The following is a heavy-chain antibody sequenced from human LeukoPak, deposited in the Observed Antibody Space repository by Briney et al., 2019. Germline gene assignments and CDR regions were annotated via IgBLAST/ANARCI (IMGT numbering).Heavy chain of an antibody. J-gene: IGHJ4*02. V-gene: IGHV4-59*08. Sequence: PSETLSLTCAISGGSINNYYWSWIRQPPGKGLEWIGYIYYSGTTNYSPSLNSRVNISLDTAKNQFSLGLSSGTAADTAVYYCARQTAKNVDTARFDSWGQGTLVTVSS. CDR1: GGSINNYY. D-gene: IGHD5-18*01. CDR2: IYYSGTT. CDR3: ARQTAKNVDTARFDS.